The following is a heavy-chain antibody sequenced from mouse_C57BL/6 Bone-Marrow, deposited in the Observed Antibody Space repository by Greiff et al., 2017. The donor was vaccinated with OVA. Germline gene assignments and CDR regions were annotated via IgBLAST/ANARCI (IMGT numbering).Heavy chain of an antibody. CDR1: GYAFSSSW. CDR2: IYPGDGDT. D-gene: IGHD3-3*01. Sequence: QVQLQQSGPELVKPGASVKISCKASGYAFSSSWMNWVKQRPGKGLEWIGRIYPGDGDTNYNGKFKGKATLTADKSSSTAYMQLSSLTSEDSAVXFCARRRGTGWFAYWGQGTLVTVSA. V-gene: IGHV1-82*01. CDR3: ARRRGTGWFAY. J-gene: IGHJ3*01.